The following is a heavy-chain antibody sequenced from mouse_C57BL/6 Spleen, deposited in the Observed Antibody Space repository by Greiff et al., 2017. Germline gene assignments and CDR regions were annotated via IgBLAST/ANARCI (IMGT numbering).Heavy chain of an antibody. J-gene: IGHJ1*03. CDR2: ILPGSGST. D-gene: IGHD1-1*01. Sequence: QVQLKESGAELMKPGASVKLSCKATGYTFTGYWIEWVKQRPGHGLEWIGEILPGSGSTNYNEKFKGKATFTADTSSNTAYMQLSSLTTEDSAIYYCARRIYYYGSSSWYFDVWGTGTTVTVSS. CDR1: GYTFTGYW. CDR3: ARRIYYYGSSSWYFDV. V-gene: IGHV1-9*01.